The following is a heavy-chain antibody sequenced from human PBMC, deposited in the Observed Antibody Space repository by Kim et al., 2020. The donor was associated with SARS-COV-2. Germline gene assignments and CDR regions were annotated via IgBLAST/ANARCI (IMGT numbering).Heavy chain of an antibody. V-gene: IGHV3-43*02. CDR1: GFTLDDYA. Sequence: GGSLRLSCAASGFTLDDYAMHWVRQAPGKGLELVSLISGDGGSTYYADSVKGRFTISRDNSKNSLYLQMNSLRTEDTALYYCAKGGMGDCSSTICYLSYFFMDVWGKGTTVTVSS. CDR2: ISGDGGST. J-gene: IGHJ6*03. CDR3: AKGGMGDCSSTICYLSYFFMDV. D-gene: IGHD2-2*01.